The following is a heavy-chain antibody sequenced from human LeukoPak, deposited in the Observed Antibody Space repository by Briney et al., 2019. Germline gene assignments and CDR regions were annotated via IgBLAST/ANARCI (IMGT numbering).Heavy chain of an antibody. J-gene: IGHJ4*02. V-gene: IGHV5-51*01. D-gene: IGHD3-10*01. Sequence: GESLKISCKGSVYSFPIYWIAWVRQMPGKGLEWMAIIYPGDSDTRYSPSFQGQITISADKSISPAYLQWSSLTASDTAMYYCARRSTYGSGTNYLFDYWGQGTLVTVSS. CDR3: ARRSTYGSGTNYLFDY. CDR2: IYPGDSDT. CDR1: VYSFPIYW.